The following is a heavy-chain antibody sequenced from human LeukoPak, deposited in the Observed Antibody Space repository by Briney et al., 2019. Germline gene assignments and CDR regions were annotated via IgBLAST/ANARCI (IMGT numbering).Heavy chain of an antibody. CDR3: ATSFRLRRFLEWLPSSLDY. CDR2: FDPEDGET. CDR1: GYTLTELS. J-gene: IGHJ4*02. V-gene: IGHV1-24*01. Sequence: ASVKVSCKVSGYTLTELSMHWVRQAPGKGLEWMGGFDPEDGETIYAQKFQGRVTMTEDTSTDTAYMELSSLRSEDTAVYYCATSFRLRRFLEWLPSSLDYWGQGTLVTVSS. D-gene: IGHD3-3*01.